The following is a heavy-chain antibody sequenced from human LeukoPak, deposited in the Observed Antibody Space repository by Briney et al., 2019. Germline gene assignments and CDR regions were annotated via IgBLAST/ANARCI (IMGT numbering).Heavy chain of an antibody. V-gene: IGHV1-24*01. J-gene: IGHJ4*02. CDR3: ATSKMDNMVRGVIMYYFDY. Sequence: ASVKVSCKVSGYTLTELSMHWVRQAPGKGLDWMGGFDPEDGETIYAQKFQGRVTMTEDTSTDTAYMELSSLRSEDTAVYYCATSKMDNMVRGVIMYYFDYWGQGTLVTVSS. CDR1: GYTLTELS. CDR2: FDPEDGET. D-gene: IGHD3-10*01.